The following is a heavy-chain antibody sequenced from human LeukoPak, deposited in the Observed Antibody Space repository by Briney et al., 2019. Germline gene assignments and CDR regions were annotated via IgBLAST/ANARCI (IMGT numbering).Heavy chain of an antibody. CDR1: GGSISSYY. CDR2: IYHSGST. J-gene: IGHJ4*02. D-gene: IGHD5-12*01. V-gene: IGHV4-59*01. CDR3: ARDGYSGNDGL. Sequence: SETLSLTCTVSGGSISSYYWSWIRQPPGKGLEWIGYIYHSGSTKYNPSLKSRVTISVDTSKSQFSLKLSSVTAADTAVYYCARDGYSGNDGLWGQGTLVTVSS.